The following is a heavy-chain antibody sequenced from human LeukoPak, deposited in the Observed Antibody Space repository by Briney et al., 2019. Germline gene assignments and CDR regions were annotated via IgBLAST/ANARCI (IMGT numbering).Heavy chain of an antibody. CDR3: ASNSSGRFDN. Sequence: SGGSLRLSCAASGFTFSNFGMHWVRQAPGKGLEWAAFIRYDGSDKYYADSVKGRFSISRDNSKNTLYLEMNSLRAEDTAVYYCASNSSGRFDNWGQGTLVTVSS. J-gene: IGHJ4*02. CDR2: IRYDGSDK. CDR1: GFTFSNFG. D-gene: IGHD6-19*01. V-gene: IGHV3-30*02.